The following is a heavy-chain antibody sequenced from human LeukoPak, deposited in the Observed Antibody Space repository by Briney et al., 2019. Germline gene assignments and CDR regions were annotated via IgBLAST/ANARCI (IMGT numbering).Heavy chain of an antibody. V-gene: IGHV3-66*03. CDR3: ARDYYGP. CDR2: IYSRGST. CDR1: GFTVSNNY. Sequence: GGSLRLSCAASGFTVSNNYMRWVRQAPGKGLEWVSSIYSRGSTSYVDSVKGRFTISRDNSKNTLSLQMNSLRVEDTAVYYCARDYYGPWGQGTLVTVSS. D-gene: IGHD3-22*01. J-gene: IGHJ5*02.